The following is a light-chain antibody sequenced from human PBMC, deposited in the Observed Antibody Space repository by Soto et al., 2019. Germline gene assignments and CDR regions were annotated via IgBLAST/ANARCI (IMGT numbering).Light chain of an antibody. J-gene: IGLJ1*01. CDR1: SSDVGSYNL. Sequence: SALTQPASVSGCRGRWITISCTGTSSDVGSYNLVSWYQQHPGKAPKLMIYEGSKRPSGISSRFSGSKSGNTASLTISGLQAEDEADFYCCSYASSGTYVFGTGTKVTVL. CDR3: CSYASSGTYV. CDR2: EGS. V-gene: IGLV2-23*01.